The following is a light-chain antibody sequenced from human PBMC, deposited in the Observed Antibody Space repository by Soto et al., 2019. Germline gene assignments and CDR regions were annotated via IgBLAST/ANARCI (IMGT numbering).Light chain of an antibody. V-gene: IGKV3-20*01. CDR1: QSVNTNY. J-gene: IGKJ2*01. CDR3: QQYGGSPLYT. Sequence: EIVLTQSPDTLSLSPGERATLSCRASQSVNTNYLAWYQQKLGQAPRRLIYATSTRATGVPDRFSGSGSGTDFTLTISRLEPEDFAVYYCQQYGGSPLYTFGQGTKL. CDR2: ATS.